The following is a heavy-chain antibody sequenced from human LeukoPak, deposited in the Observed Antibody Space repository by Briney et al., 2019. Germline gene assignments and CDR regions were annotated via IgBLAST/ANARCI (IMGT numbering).Heavy chain of an antibody. J-gene: IGHJ5*02. Sequence: PSETLSLTCTVSGGSISSYYWSWIRQPAGKGLEWIGRIYTSGSTNYNPSLKSRVTMSVDTSKNQFSLKLSSVTAADTAVYYCARDTAMVLYNWFDPWGQGTLVTVSS. CDR2: IYTSGST. D-gene: IGHD5-18*01. CDR1: GGSISSYY. V-gene: IGHV4-4*07. CDR3: ARDTAMVLYNWFDP.